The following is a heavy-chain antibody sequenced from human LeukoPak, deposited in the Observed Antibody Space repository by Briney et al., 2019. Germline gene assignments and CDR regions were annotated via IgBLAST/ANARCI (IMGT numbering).Heavy chain of an antibody. J-gene: IGHJ6*03. CDR3: GRGLVVVVTNYMDV. Sequence: PGGSLRLSCRGSGVDFVEHSFTWVRQAPGNGLEWVGLIKSNLHGGEPFYAASVAGRFTISTDHTTSSAFLLMDRAEIEHTGVYYCGRGLVVVVTNYMDVWGRGTTVTVSS. CDR2: IKSNLHGGEP. CDR1: GVDFVEHS. D-gene: IGHD2-21*01. V-gene: IGHV3-49*04.